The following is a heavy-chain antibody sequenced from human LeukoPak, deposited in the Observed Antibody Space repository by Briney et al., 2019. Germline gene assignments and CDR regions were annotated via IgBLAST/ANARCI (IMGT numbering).Heavy chain of an antibody. Sequence: SVKVSCKASGGTFSNYAISWVRLAPGQGLEWMGKIIPILDIPNYAQKFQGRVTITADKSTSTAYMELSSLRSEDTAVYYCARDLIASGVFDYWGQGTLVTVSS. J-gene: IGHJ4*02. D-gene: IGHD3-16*01. V-gene: IGHV1-69*04. CDR3: ARDLIASGVFDY. CDR1: GGTFSNYA. CDR2: IIPILDIP.